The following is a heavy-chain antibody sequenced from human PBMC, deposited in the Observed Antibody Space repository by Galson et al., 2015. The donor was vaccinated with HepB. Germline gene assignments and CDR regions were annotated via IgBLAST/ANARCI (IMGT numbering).Heavy chain of an antibody. V-gene: IGHV3-21*01. CDR2: ISSSSSYI. D-gene: IGHD5-18*01. CDR1: GFTVSSNY. CDR3: ASERAMDKIDAFDI. J-gene: IGHJ3*02. Sequence: SLRLSCAASGFTVSSNYMSWVRQAPGKGLEWVSSISSSSSYIYYADSVKGRFTISRDNAKNSLYLQMNSLRAEDTAVYYCASERAMDKIDAFDIWGQGTMVTVSS.